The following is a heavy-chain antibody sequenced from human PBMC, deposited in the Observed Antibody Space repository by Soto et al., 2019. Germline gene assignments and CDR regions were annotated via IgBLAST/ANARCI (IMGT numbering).Heavy chain of an antibody. CDR2: INPRADST. J-gene: IGHJ4*02. Sequence: QVQLVQSGAEVKKPGASVKLSCKASGYTFNSYYIHWVRQAPGQGLEWMGIINPRADSTNYAQKFQGRVTMTRDTSTTTVYMELSSLRSEDTAVYYCARGVSGSYHNDYWGQGTLVTVSS. V-gene: IGHV1-46*02. CDR3: ARGVSGSYHNDY. CDR1: GYTFNSYY. D-gene: IGHD3-10*01.